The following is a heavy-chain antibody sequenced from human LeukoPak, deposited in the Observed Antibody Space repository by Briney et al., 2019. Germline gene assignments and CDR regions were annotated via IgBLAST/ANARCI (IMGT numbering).Heavy chain of an antibody. J-gene: IGHJ4*02. CDR1: GFTFSNAW. Sequence: GGSLRLXCAASGFTFSNAWMSWVRQAPGKGLEWVGRIKSKTDGGTTDYAAPVKGRFTISRDDSKNTLYLQMNSLKTEDTAVCYCTSTYIVRPAERGQGTLVTVSS. D-gene: IGHD2-8*01. CDR2: IKSKTDGGTT. CDR3: TSTYIVRPAE. V-gene: IGHV3-15*01.